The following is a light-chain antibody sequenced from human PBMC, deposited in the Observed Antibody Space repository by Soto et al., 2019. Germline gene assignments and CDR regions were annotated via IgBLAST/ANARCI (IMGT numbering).Light chain of an antibody. CDR3: QQYNNWPRT. CDR2: GAS. Sequence: EIVMTQSPATLSVSPGERATLSCRARQSVSSNLAWYQQKPGQAPRLLIYGASTMATGIPDSFSGRGSGTELTLTISILQSEDFAVYYCQQYNNWPRTFGQGTKVEIK. V-gene: IGKV3-15*01. CDR1: QSVSSN. J-gene: IGKJ1*01.